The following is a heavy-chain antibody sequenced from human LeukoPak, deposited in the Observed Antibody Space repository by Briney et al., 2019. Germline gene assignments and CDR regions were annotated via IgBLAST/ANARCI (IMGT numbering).Heavy chain of an antibody. CDR2: INHSGST. V-gene: IGHV4-34*01. J-gene: IGHJ4*02. CDR3: ARAKYYYDSSGYYSYYFDY. Sequence: SETLSLTCAVYGGSFSGYYWGWIRQPPGKGLEWIGEINHSGSTNYNPSLESRVTISVDTSKNQFSLKLSSVTAADTAVYYCARAKYYYDSSGYYSYYFDYWGQGTLVTVSS. D-gene: IGHD3-22*01. CDR1: GGSFSGYY.